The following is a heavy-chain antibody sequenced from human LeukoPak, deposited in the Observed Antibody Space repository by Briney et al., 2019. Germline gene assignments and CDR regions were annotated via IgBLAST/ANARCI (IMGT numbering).Heavy chain of an antibody. D-gene: IGHD6-6*01. CDR2: TNHSGST. J-gene: IGHJ6*03. Sequence: SETLSLTCAVYGGSFSGYYWSWIRQPPGKGLEWIGETNHSGSTNYNPSLKSRVTISVDTSKNQFSLKLSSVTAADTAIYYCARDFSSSSTVYYYYYMDVWGKGTTVTVSS. V-gene: IGHV4-34*01. CDR1: GGSFSGYY. CDR3: ARDFSSSSTVYYYYYMDV.